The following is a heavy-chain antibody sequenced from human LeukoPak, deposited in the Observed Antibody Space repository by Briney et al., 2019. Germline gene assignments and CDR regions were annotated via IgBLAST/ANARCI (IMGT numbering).Heavy chain of an antibody. CDR1: GFTFSSYW. D-gene: IGHD5-12*01. Sequence: PGGSLRLSCAASGFTFSSYWMSWVRQAPGKGLEWVANIKQDGSEKYYVDSVKGRFTISRDNAKNSLYLQMNSLRAEDTAVYYCASDRDNIVAYGGLDYWGQGTLVSVSS. CDR3: ASDRDNIVAYGGLDY. CDR2: IKQDGSEK. J-gene: IGHJ4*02. V-gene: IGHV3-7*01.